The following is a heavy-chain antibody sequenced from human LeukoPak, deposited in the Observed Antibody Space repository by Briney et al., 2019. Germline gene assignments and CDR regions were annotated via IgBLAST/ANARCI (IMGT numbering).Heavy chain of an antibody. CDR2: INHSGST. CDR3: ARGRKGSSWIFDR. CDR1: GGSFSGYY. J-gene: IGHJ5*02. Sequence: PSETLSLTCAVYGGSFSGYYWSWVRQPPGKGLEWIGEINHSGSTNYNPSLKSRVTISVDTSKNQFSLKLSSVTAADTAVYYCARGRKGSSWIFDRWGQGTLVTVS. V-gene: IGHV4-34*01. D-gene: IGHD6-13*01.